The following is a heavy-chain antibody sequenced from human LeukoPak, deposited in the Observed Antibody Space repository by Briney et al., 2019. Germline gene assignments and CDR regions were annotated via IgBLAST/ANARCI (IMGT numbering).Heavy chain of an antibody. CDR3: ATTTPQHYYESSGYSSLSDY. D-gene: IGHD3-22*01. V-gene: IGHV3-30*02. CDR2: IRYDGSNK. Sequence: GGSLRLSCAASGFTFSSYGMHWVRQAPGKGLEWVAFIRYDGSNKYYADSVKGRFTISRDNSKNTLYLQMNSLRAEDTAVYYCATTTPQHYYESSGYSSLSDYWGQGVLVTVSS. J-gene: IGHJ4*02. CDR1: GFTFSSYG.